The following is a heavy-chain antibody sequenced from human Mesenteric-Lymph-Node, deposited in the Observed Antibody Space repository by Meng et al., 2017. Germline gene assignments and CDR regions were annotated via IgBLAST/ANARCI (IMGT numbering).Heavy chain of an antibody. CDR1: GFTFSSYS. Sequence: EVQLVESGGGLVKPGGSWRLACAASGFTFSSYSMNWVRQAPGKGLEWVSSISSSSSYIYYADSVKGRFTISRDNAKNSLYLQMNSLRAEDTALYYCARDPGGEAAIGLWGRGTLVTVSS. CDR3: ARDPGGEAAIGL. J-gene: IGHJ2*01. CDR2: ISSSSSYI. V-gene: IGHV3-21*01. D-gene: IGHD2-2*01.